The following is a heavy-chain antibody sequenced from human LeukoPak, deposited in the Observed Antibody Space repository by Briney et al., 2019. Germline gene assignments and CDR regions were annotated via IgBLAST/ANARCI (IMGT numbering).Heavy chain of an antibody. CDR2: ISSSSSTI. D-gene: IGHD3-10*01. Sequence: PGGSLRLSCAASGFTFSSHNMNWVRQAPGKGLEWVTYISSSSSTIYYADSVKGRFTISRDNAKNSLYLQMNSLRAEDTANYYCAGYGSGSFWGQGTLVTVSS. V-gene: IGHV3-48*04. CDR3: AGYGSGSF. J-gene: IGHJ4*02. CDR1: GFTFSSHN.